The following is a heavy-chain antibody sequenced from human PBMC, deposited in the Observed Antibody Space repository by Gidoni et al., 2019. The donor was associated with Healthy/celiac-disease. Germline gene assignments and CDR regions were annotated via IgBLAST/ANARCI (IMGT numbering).Heavy chain of an antibody. J-gene: IGHJ4*02. CDR2: IYYRGRT. Sequence: QLQLQEAGPGLVKPAETLALTCTVSGGSISSSSYYWGWIRQPPGKGREWIGSIYYRGRTYYPPSLTSRVTISVATSKHQFSLQLRSVTAADTAVYYCARVAYYYVDYWDQGTLVTVSS. D-gene: IGHD3-10*02. V-gene: IGHV4-39*07. CDR3: ARVAYYYVDY. CDR1: GGSISSSSYY.